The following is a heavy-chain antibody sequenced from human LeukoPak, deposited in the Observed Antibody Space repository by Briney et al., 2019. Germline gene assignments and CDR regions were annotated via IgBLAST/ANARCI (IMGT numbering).Heavy chain of an antibody. D-gene: IGHD2-2*01. CDR1: AYSISSGYY. Sequence: SETLSLTCTVSAYSISSGYYWGWIRQPPGKGLEWIGSIYHSGSTSYNPSHKSRVTISVDTPKNQFSLKLSSVTAADTAVYYCARDRCSSTSCLNWFDPWGQGTLVTVSS. J-gene: IGHJ5*02. V-gene: IGHV4-38-2*02. CDR3: ARDRCSSTSCLNWFDP. CDR2: IYHSGST.